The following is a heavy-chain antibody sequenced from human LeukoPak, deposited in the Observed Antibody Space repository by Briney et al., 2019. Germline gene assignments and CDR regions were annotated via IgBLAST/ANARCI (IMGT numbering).Heavy chain of an antibody. D-gene: IGHD2/OR15-2a*01. CDR1: GDSLSSGDQY. CDR2: IHYSGST. J-gene: IGHJ4*02. V-gene: IGHV4-30-4*01. CDR3: ARAAADTNSWYYFDY. Sequence: SQTLSLTCTVSGDSLSSGDQYWGWLRQPPGKGLEWIGYIHYSGSTYYNPSAKSRVIISVDMSKNQFSLSLDSLTAEDSAVYYCARAAADTNSWYYFDYWGQGTLVTVSS.